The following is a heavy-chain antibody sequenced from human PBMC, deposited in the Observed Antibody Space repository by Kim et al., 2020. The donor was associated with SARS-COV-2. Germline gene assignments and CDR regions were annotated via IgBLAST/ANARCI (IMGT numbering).Heavy chain of an antibody. Sequence: GGSLRLSCAASGFTVSSNYMTWVRQLQGKGLEWVSVIYSDGSTYYADSVKGRFTISRDNSKNTLHLQMNSLRAEDTAVYYCARGTYDSSGYYPHWFDPWG. CDR1: GFTVSSNY. D-gene: IGHD3-22*01. V-gene: IGHV3-53*01. J-gene: IGHJ5*02. CDR2: IYSDGST. CDR3: ARGTYDSSGYYPHWFDP.